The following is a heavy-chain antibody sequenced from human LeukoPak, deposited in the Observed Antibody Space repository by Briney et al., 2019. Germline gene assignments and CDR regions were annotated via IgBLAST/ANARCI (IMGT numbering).Heavy chain of an antibody. J-gene: IGHJ3*02. V-gene: IGHV4-30-4*01. CDR3: ARDQVTRITIFGVVIIHAFDI. Sequence: SQTLSLTCTVSGGALSSGGFYWGWVRPPPGEGLGWVWDIYFSGGTYYNPSLKSRVTISVDTSKNQFSLKLSSVTAADTAVYYCARDQVTRITIFGVVIIHAFDIWGQGTMVTVSS. D-gene: IGHD3-3*01. CDR2: IYFSGGT. CDR1: GGALSSGGFY.